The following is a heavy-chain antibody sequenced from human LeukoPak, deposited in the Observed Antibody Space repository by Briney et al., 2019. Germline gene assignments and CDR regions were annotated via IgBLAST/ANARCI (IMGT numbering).Heavy chain of an antibody. Sequence: SETLSLTCAVYDGSFSASYWSWIRQPPGKGLEWIGEINHSGSTNYNPSLKSRVTISVDTSKNQFSLKLSSVTAADTAVYYCARAGPSSGGYYYFDYYYYMDVWGKGTTVTVSS. CDR1: DGSFSASY. D-gene: IGHD3-22*01. V-gene: IGHV4-34*01. CDR2: INHSGST. CDR3: ARAGPSSGGYYYFDYYYYMDV. J-gene: IGHJ6*03.